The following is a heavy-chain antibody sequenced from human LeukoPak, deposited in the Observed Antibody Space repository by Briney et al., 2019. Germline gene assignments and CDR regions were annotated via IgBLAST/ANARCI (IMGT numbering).Heavy chain of an antibody. V-gene: IGHV3-30*02. CDR2: IRYDGSNK. D-gene: IGHD6-19*01. J-gene: IGHJ3*02. CDR3: AKTSSSGWSSLDGFDI. CDR1: GFTFSSYG. Sequence: PGGSLRLSCAASGFTFSSYGMHWVRQAPGKGLEWVAFIRYDGSNKYYADSVKGRFTISRDNSKNILYLQMNSLRAEDTAIYYCAKTSSSGWSSLDGFDIWGQGTMVTVSS.